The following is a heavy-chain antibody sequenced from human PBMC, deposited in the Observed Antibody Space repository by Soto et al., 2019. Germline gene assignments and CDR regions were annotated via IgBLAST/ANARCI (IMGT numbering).Heavy chain of an antibody. CDR3: ARLPSRHLVDY. V-gene: IGHV4-39*01. J-gene: IGHJ4*02. Sequence: SETLSLTCTVSGSSINSSGYYWGWIRQPPGKGLEWIGSMFYGVSTYYNPSLKSRVTVSVDTSKNQFSLNLRSVTAADTAVYYCARLPSRHLVDYWGQGTQVTVSS. D-gene: IGHD3-3*02. CDR2: MFYGVST. CDR1: GSSINSSGYY.